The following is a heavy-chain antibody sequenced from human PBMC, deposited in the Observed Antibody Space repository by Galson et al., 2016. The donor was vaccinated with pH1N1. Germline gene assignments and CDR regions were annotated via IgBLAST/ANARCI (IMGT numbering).Heavy chain of an antibody. CDR3: ARMGVASGGRYYYGMDV. CDR1: GFSLSTFGVR. CDR2: TDWDDEK. D-gene: IGHD3-10*01. Sequence: PALVKPTQTLKLTCTFSGFSLSTFGVRVSWIRQSPGKALEWLARTDWDDEKFYSPSLKTRLTISKDTSKDQVDLTMTNMDPVDTGTYYCARMGVASGGRYYYGMDVWGQGTTVTVSS. J-gene: IGHJ6*02. V-gene: IGHV2-70*04.